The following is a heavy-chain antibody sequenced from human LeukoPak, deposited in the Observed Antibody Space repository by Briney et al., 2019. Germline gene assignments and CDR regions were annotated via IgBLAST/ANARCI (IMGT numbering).Heavy chain of an antibody. CDR3: AKVGNESGSWYSYFDY. D-gene: IGHD6-13*01. CDR1: GFTFDDYA. Sequence: PGGSLRLSCAASGFTFDDYAMNWVRQAPGKGLEWVSGISWNSGSIDYAHSLKGRVTISRDNAKNSLYLQMNSLRAEDMALYYCAKVGNESGSWYSYFDYWGQRTLVTVSS. J-gene: IGHJ4*02. V-gene: IGHV3-9*03. CDR2: ISWNSGSI.